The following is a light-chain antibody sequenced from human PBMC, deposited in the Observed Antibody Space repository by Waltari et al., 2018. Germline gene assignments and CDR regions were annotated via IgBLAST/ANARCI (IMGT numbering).Light chain of an antibody. CDR1: QSLNNW. CDR3: QQLYSYPLT. V-gene: IGKV1-5*03. Sequence: DIQMTQSPSTLSASVGERVTITCRASQSLNNWLAGYQQKPGKAPKTLIYKASTLASGVPSRFSGSGSGTECTLTISGLQAEDLATYYCQQLYSYPLTFGGGTKVEIK. J-gene: IGKJ4*01. CDR2: KAS.